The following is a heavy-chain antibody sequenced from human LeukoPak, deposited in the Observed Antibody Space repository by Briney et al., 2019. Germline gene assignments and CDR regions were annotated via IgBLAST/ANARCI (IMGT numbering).Heavy chain of an antibody. CDR3: ARDQRLAVAGAGRNYYYYGMDV. CDR2: INPSGGST. J-gene: IGHJ6*02. Sequence: ASVNVSCKASGYTFTSYYMHWVRQAPGQGLEWMGIINPSGGSTSYAQKFQGRVTMTRDMSTSTVYMELSSLRSEDTAVYYCARDQRLAVAGAGRNYYYYGMDVWGQGTTVTVSS. V-gene: IGHV1-46*01. CDR1: GYTFTSYY. D-gene: IGHD6-19*01.